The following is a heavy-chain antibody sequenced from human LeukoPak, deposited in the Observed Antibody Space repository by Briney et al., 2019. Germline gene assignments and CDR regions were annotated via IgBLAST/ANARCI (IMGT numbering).Heavy chain of an antibody. CDR3: ARASGSYRGHYYFDY. J-gene: IGHJ4*02. CDR1: GGSFSGYY. Sequence: SETLSLTCAVYGGSFSGYYWSWIRQPPGKGLEWIGEINHSGSTNYNPSLKSRVTMSVDTSKNQFSLKLSSVTAADTAVYYCARASGSYRGHYYFDYWGQGTLVTVSS. V-gene: IGHV4-34*01. D-gene: IGHD1-26*01. CDR2: INHSGST.